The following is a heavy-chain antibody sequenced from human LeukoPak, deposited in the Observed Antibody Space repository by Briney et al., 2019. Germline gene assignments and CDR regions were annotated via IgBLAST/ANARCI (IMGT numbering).Heavy chain of an antibody. CDR2: IYYSGST. Sequence: SETLSLTCTVSGGSISSYYWSWIRQPPGKGLEWIGYIYYSGSTNYNPSLKSRVTISVDTSKNQFSLKLSSVAATDTAVYYCARVRGVAVAGYFDYWGQGTLVTVSS. CDR1: GGSISSYY. D-gene: IGHD6-19*01. CDR3: ARVRGVAVAGYFDY. J-gene: IGHJ4*02. V-gene: IGHV4-59*01.